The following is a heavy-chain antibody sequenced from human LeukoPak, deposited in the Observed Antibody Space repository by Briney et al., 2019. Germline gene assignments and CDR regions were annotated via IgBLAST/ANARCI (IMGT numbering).Heavy chain of an antibody. J-gene: IGHJ4*02. Sequence: GRSLRLSCAASGFTFSSYAMSWVRQAPGKGLEWVSSITSGTTYIYYADSVRGRFTLSRDNAKSSLYLQMNSLRAEDTAVYYCARWPYSSSYYFDYWGQGTLVTVSS. CDR3: ARWPYSSSYYFDY. CDR1: GFTFSSYA. CDR2: ITSGTTYI. V-gene: IGHV3-21*01. D-gene: IGHD6-6*01.